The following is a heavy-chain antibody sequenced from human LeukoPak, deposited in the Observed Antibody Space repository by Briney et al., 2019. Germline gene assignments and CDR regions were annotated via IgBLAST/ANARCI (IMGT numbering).Heavy chain of an antibody. CDR2: IKQDGSEK. CDR1: GFTFSSYW. J-gene: IGHJ4*02. CDR3: AREKDVWFY. Sequence: PGGSLRLSCAASGFTFSSYWVSWVRQAPGKGLEWVANIKQDGSEKYYVDSVKGRFTISRDNAKNSLYLQMNSLRAEDTAVYYCAREKDVWFYWGQGTLVTVSS. D-gene: IGHD3-3*01. V-gene: IGHV3-7*01.